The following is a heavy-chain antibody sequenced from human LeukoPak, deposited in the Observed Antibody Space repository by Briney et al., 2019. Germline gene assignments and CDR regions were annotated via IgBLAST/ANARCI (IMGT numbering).Heavy chain of an antibody. CDR3: AKGDTVAVTAYYFDY. J-gene: IGHJ4*02. CDR1: GITFSSYA. V-gene: IGHV3-23*01. D-gene: IGHD2-21*02. CDR2: ISGSGGGK. Sequence: GGSLRLSCVVSGITFSSYAMTWVRQAPGKGLEWVSIISGSGGGKNYADSVKGRFTISRDNSKNTVYLQMNSLRTEDTAIYYCAKGDTVAVTAYYFDYWGQGTLVTVSS.